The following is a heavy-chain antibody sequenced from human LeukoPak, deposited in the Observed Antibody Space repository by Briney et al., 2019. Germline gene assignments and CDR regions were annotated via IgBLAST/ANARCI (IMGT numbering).Heavy chain of an antibody. CDR2: INHSGST. D-gene: IGHD3-22*01. J-gene: IGHJ4*02. CDR3: ARVLVSSGWSYYYDSSGYLDY. CDR1: GGSFSGYY. V-gene: IGHV4-34*01. Sequence: SETLSLTCAVYGGSFSGYYWSWIRQPPGKGLEWIGEINHSGSTNYNPSLKSRVTISVDTSKNQFSLKLSSVTAADTAVYYCARVLVSSGWSYYYDSSGYLDYWGQGTLVTVSS.